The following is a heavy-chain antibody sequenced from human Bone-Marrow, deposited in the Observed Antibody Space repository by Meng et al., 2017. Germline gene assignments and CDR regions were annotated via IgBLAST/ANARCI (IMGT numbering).Heavy chain of an antibody. J-gene: IGHJ4*02. Sequence: GGSLRLSCAASGITFRNYWMHWVRQVPGKGLEWVSRIKNDGSSTSYADSVKGRFTISRDSAQNTLYLQMNSLTAEDTAVYYCATFRSLDYWGQGTRVTVSS. CDR3: ATFRSLDY. V-gene: IGHV3-74*01. CDR2: IKNDGSST. D-gene: IGHD3-16*02. CDR1: GITFRNYW.